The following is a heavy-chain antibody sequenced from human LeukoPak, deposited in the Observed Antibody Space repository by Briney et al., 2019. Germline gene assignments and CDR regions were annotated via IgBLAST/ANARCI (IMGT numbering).Heavy chain of an antibody. V-gene: IGHV3-7*01. D-gene: IGHD6-13*01. Sequence: PGGSLRLSCAASGFNFSSYWMSWVRQAPGKGLEWVANIKQDGSEKYYVDSVKGRFTISRDNAKNSLYLQMNSLRAEDTAVYYCAREPGIAASGPYYYYMDVWGEGPTVTVSS. CDR1: GFNFSSYW. CDR2: IKQDGSEK. CDR3: AREPGIAASGPYYYYMDV. J-gene: IGHJ6*03.